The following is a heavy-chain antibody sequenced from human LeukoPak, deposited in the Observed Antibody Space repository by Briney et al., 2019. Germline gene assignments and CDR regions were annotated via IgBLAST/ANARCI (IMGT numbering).Heavy chain of an antibody. CDR3: ARQTGSGLFILP. J-gene: IGHJ4*02. CDR1: GGSFSGYY. CDR2: IYYSGNT. D-gene: IGHD3/OR15-3a*01. Sequence: SETLSLTCAVYGGSFSGYYWSWIRQPPGKGLEWIGSIYYSGNTYYNVSPKSQVSISIDTSKNQFSLKLTSVTAADTAVYYCARQTGSGLFILPGGQGTLVTVSS. V-gene: IGHV4-34*01.